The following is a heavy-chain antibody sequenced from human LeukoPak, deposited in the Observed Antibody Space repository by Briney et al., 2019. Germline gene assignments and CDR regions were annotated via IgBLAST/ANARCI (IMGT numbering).Heavy chain of an antibody. CDR3: ARGGADYGDYGFWFDP. CDR1: GGSISSGGYS. D-gene: IGHD4-17*01. V-gene: IGHV4-30-4*07. J-gene: IGHJ5*02. Sequence: SETLSLTCAVSGGSISSGGYSWSWIRQPPGKGLEWIGYIYYSGSTYYNPSLKSRVTISVDTSKNQFSLKLSSVTAADTAVYYCARGGADYGDYGFWFDPWGQGTLVTVSS. CDR2: IYYSGST.